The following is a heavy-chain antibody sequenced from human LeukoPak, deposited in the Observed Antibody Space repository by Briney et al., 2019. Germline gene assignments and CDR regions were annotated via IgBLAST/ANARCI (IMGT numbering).Heavy chain of an antibody. CDR1: GFTFTTYS. CDR3: ARGRSITILRGVTISDGFDI. Sequence: GGSLRLSCAASGFTFTTYSMTWVRQAPGKGPEWVANIKQDETEKYYVDSVKGRFTISRDNAKNSLYLQMNSLRAEDTAVYYCARGRSITILRGVTISDGFDIWGQGTMVTVSS. D-gene: IGHD3-10*01. V-gene: IGHV3-7*05. CDR2: IKQDETEK. J-gene: IGHJ3*02.